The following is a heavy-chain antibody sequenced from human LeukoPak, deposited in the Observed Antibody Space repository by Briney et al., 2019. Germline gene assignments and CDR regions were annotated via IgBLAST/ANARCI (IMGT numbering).Heavy chain of an antibody. J-gene: IGHJ3*02. CDR1: GGSISSYY. Sequence: SETLSLTCTVSGGSISSYYWSWIRQPPGKGLEWIGYIYYSGSTNYNPSLKSRVTISVDTSKNQFSLKLSSVTAADTAVYYCARDGKIWAFDIWGQGTMVTVSS. D-gene: IGHD1-26*01. V-gene: IGHV4-59*12. CDR3: ARDGKIWAFDI. CDR2: IYYSGST.